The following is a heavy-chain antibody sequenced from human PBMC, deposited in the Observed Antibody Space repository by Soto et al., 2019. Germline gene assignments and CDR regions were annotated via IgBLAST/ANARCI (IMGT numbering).Heavy chain of an antibody. J-gene: IGHJ4*02. CDR1: GYTFSTYG. CDR2: ISGHGVNS. CDR3: ARSGFYGSGSRPYVFDS. Sequence: QVKLVQSGAEVKKPGASVKVSCQASGYTFSTYGISWVRQAPGQGLEWMGWISGHGVNSNYAQRLQGRVTVTTDTVTSTAYMELRNLRSDDTAVYYCARSGFYGSGSRPYVFDSWGQGTLVTVSS. V-gene: IGHV1-18*01. D-gene: IGHD3-10*01.